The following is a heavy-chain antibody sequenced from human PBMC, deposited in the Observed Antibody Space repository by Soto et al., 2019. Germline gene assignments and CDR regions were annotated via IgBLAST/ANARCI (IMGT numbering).Heavy chain of an antibody. Sequence: EVQLVESGGGLVQPGGSLRLSCAASGFTFDDYAIHWVRQAPGKGLEWVSGISWNGAATGYMNSVKGRFSISRDNPKNTLYLQMNSLRSVDTAVYYCANLPLYGSGFDCWGQGTLVTVSS. V-gene: IGHV3-9*01. J-gene: IGHJ4*02. CDR3: ANLPLYGSGFDC. CDR1: GFTFDDYA. CDR2: ISWNGAAT. D-gene: IGHD3-10*01.